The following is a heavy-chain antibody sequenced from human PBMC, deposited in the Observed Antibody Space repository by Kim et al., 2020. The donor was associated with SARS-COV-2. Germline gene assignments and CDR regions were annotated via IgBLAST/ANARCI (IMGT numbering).Heavy chain of an antibody. Sequence: GGSLRLSCAASGFTFSSYGMHWVRQAPGKGLEWVAVISYDGSNKYYADSVKGRFTISRDNSKNTLYLQMNSLRAEDTAVYYCARDGVYCSGGSCLNYWGQGTLVTVSS. CDR3: ARDGVYCSGGSCLNY. CDR2: ISYDGSNK. J-gene: IGHJ4*02. V-gene: IGHV3-33*05. D-gene: IGHD2-15*01. CDR1: GFTFSSYG.